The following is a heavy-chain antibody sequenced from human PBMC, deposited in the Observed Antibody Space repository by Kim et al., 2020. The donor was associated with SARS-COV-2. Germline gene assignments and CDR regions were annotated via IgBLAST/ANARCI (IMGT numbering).Heavy chain of an antibody. V-gene: IGHV3-9*01. Sequence: IDYADSVKGRFTVYRDNARSTLYLQMNSLRPEYTAFYYCGKDDGSGSLDSWGQGILVTVS. J-gene: IGHJ4*02. D-gene: IGHD3-10*01. CDR2: I. CDR3: GKDDGSGSLDS.